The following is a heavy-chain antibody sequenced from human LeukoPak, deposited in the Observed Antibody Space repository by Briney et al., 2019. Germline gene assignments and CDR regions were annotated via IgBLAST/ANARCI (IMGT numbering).Heavy chain of an antibody. CDR2: IIPIFGTA. CDR1: GGTFSSYA. D-gene: IGHD3-22*01. J-gene: IGHJ4*02. V-gene: IGHV1-69*13. Sequence: GASVKVSCKASGGTFSSYAISWVRQAPGQGLEWMGGIIPIFGTANYAQKFQGRVTITADESTSTAYMELSSLRSEDTAVYYCARDQRSGYYLGRVDYWGQGTLVTVSS. CDR3: ARDQRSGYYLGRVDY.